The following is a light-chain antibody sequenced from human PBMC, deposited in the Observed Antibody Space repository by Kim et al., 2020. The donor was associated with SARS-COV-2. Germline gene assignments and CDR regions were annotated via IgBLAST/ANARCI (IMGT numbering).Light chain of an antibody. CDR1: SSDVGGYNF. CDR2: DVT. Sequence: QSALTQPASVSGSPGQSITIPCTGTSSDVGGYNFVSWYQQQPGKAPKFLIYDVTERPSGVSNRFSGSKSGNTASLTISGLQPEDEADYYCSSYTSSYTFVFGTGTKVTVL. J-gene: IGLJ1*01. CDR3: SSYTSSYTFV. V-gene: IGLV2-14*01.